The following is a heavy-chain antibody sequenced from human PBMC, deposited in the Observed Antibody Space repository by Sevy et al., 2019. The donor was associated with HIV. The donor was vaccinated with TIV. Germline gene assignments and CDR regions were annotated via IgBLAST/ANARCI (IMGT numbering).Heavy chain of an antibody. J-gene: IGHJ6*03. CDR1: GFTFSSYA. D-gene: IGHD2-21*02. Sequence: GGSLRLSCAASGFTFSSYAMSWVRQAPGKGLEWVSAISGSGGSTYYADSVKGRFTISRDNSKNTRYLQMNSLRAEDTAVYYCAKAEQTVYYYYYMDVWGKGTTVTVSS. V-gene: IGHV3-23*01. CDR3: AKAEQTVYYYYYMDV. CDR2: ISGSGGST.